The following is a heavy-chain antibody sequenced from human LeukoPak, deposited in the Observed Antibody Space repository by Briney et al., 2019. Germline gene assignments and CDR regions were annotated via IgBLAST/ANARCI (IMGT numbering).Heavy chain of an antibody. D-gene: IGHD2-2*01. CDR2: IYPGDSET. CDR1: RYSFTNYW. CDR3: ARGRRYCTSSRCYDFDY. Sequence: GESLKISCTGSRYSFTNYWIAWVRQMPGKGLECMGIIYPGDSETTYSPSFQGQVTISADKSITTTYLQWSSLKASDTAMYYCARGRRYCTSSRCYDFDYWGQGTLVTVSS. J-gene: IGHJ4*02. V-gene: IGHV5-51*01.